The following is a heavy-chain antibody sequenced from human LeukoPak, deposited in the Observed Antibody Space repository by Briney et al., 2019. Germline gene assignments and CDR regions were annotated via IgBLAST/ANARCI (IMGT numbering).Heavy chain of an antibody. CDR2: IKQDGSEK. Sequence: GGSLRLSCAASGFTSSRFWMTWVRQAPGKGLEWVANIKQDGSEKYYVDSVKGRFTISRDNAKNALYLQVNSLRADDTAVYYCARHLGTSSDHWGQGTLVTVSS. D-gene: IGHD7-27*01. CDR3: ARHLGTSSDH. J-gene: IGHJ4*02. CDR1: GFTSSRFW. V-gene: IGHV3-7*02.